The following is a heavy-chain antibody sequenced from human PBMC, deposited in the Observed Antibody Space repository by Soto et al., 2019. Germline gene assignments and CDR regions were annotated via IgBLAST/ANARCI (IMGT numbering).Heavy chain of an antibody. CDR1: GYTFTNYA. Sequence: ASEKVSCKASGYTFTNYAMHWVRQAPGQRLEWMGWINAGNGNTKYTQKFKGRVTITRNTSASTAYMELSSLRSEDTAVYYCARGGSLYWYFNLWGRGTLVTVSS. D-gene: IGHD1-26*01. V-gene: IGHV1-3*01. J-gene: IGHJ2*01. CDR3: ARGGSLYWYFNL. CDR2: INAGNGNT.